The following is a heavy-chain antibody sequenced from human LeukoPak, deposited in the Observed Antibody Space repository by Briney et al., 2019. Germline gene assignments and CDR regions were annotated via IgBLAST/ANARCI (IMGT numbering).Heavy chain of an antibody. CDR1: GGSISSSGYY. CDR2: IYYSGSS. V-gene: IGHV4-39*07. CDR3: ARVGVTADFDY. J-gene: IGHJ4*02. Sequence: ASETLSLTCTVSGGSISSSGYYWGWVRQPPGKELEWIGSIYYSGSSHYNPSLKSRVSMSRDTAKNQFSLNLSSVTAADTAVYYCARVGVTADFDYWGQGTLVTVSS. D-gene: IGHD1-26*01.